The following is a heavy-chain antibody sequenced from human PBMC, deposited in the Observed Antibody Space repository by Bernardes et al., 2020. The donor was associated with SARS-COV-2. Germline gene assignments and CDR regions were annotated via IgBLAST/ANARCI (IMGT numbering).Heavy chain of an antibody. D-gene: IGHD1-7*01. CDR2: VYHTGAT. V-gene: IGHV4-39*07. Sequence: SEPLSLTCSVSGGPITTVSYYWGFFRQAPGKGLEWIASVYHTGATYYNPSLKSRVTMSVDTSRNHFSLKLTSVTAADTAVYYCATDKRTRPRTYMDVWGKGTTVTVSS. CDR3: ATDKRTRPRTYMDV. CDR1: GGPITTVSYY. J-gene: IGHJ6*03.